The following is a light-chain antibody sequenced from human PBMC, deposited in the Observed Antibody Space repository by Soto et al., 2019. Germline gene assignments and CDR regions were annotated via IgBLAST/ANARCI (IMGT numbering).Light chain of an antibody. V-gene: IGKV1-27*01. CDR3: QKYDNAPFT. J-gene: IGKJ3*01. Sequence: DIQMTQSPSSLSASVGDRVTITCRASQGMSNYLAWYQQKPGKVPKLLIYAASTLQSWVPSRFSGSGSGTDFTLTISSLQPEDVASYYCQKYDNAPFTFGPGTKVDIK. CDR1: QGMSNY. CDR2: AAS.